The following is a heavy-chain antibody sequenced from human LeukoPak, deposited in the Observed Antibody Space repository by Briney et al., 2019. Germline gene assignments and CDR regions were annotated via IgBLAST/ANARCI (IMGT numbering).Heavy chain of an antibody. V-gene: IGHV1-18*01. CDR3: ARDPASSINTNWFDP. Sequence: GASVKVSCKASGYTFTSYGISWVRQAPGQGLEWMGWISAYNGSTNYAQKLQGRVTMTTDTSTSTAYMELRSLRSDDTAVYYCARDPASSINTNWFDPWGQGTLVTVSS. D-gene: IGHD2-2*01. J-gene: IGHJ5*02. CDR2: ISAYNGST. CDR1: GYTFTSYG.